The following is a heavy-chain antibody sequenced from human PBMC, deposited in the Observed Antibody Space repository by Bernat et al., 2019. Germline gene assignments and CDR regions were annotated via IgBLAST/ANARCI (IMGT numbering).Heavy chain of an antibody. J-gene: IGHJ4*02. CDR2: IYSGDSEI. CDR1: GYSFTNYW. D-gene: IGHD2-8*01. CDR3: ARHTTGINDY. V-gene: IGHV5-51*01. Sequence: EVQLVQSGAEVKKPGESLKISCKGSGYSFTNYWLAWLRQMPGKGLEWMGVIYSGDSEIRYSPSFQGQVTISADTSSSTAYLQWSSLRASDTAMYYCARHTTGINDYWGQGTLVTVSS.